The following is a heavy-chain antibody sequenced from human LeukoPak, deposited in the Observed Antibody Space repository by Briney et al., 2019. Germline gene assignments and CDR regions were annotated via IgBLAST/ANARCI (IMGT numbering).Heavy chain of an antibody. CDR2: IRSKANTYAT. CDR3: TRQRLVAAALEDFDY. CDR1: GFTFSGSA. D-gene: IGHD2-2*01. Sequence: PGGSLRLSCAASGFTFSGSAMHWVRQASAKGLEWVGRIRSKANTYATAYAASVRGRFTISRDDSNNTAYLQMNSLKTEDTAVYYCTRQRLVAAALEDFDYWGQGTLVTVSS. J-gene: IGHJ4*02. V-gene: IGHV3-73*01.